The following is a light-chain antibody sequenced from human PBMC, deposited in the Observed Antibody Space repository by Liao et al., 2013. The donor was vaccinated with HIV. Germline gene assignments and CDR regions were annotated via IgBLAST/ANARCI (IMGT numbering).Light chain of an antibody. Sequence: SYELTQPPSVSVSPGQTARITCSGDKLGDKYACWYQQKPGQSPVLVLYQDSKRPSGIPERFSGSNSGNTATLTISRVEAGDEADYFCQVWDSASDQQIFGGGTKLTVL. CDR2: QDS. CDR3: QVWDSASDQQI. J-gene: IGLJ2*01. V-gene: IGLV3-1*01. CDR1: KLGDKY.